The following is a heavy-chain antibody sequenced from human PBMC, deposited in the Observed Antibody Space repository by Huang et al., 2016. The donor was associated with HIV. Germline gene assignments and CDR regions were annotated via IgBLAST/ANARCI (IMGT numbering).Heavy chain of an antibody. Sequence: QVQLVQSGAEVKKPGASVKVSCKASGYTFSNYDINWVRQSPGQGVEWMGWMKPNSGNTGYARKVQGRVTMTRRTSISTAYMELSRLRFEDTAVYYCATLPPVNYGRSGGRVRDYWGQGSLVTVSS. J-gene: IGHJ4*02. D-gene: IGHD2-15*01. CDR3: ATLPPVNYGRSGGRVRDY. CDR1: GYTFSNYD. CDR2: MKPNSGNT. V-gene: IGHV1-8*01.